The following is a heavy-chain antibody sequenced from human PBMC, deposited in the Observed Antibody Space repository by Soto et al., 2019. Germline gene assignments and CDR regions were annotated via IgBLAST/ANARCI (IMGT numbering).Heavy chain of an antibody. CDR2: IYYSGST. D-gene: IGHD6-19*01. J-gene: IGHJ4*02. CDR1: GGSVSSGSYY. Sequence: QAQLQESGPGLVKPSETLSLTCTVSGGSVSSGSYYWSWIRQPPGKGLEWIGHIYYSGSTNYNPSLKSRVTMSLDTSKNQFSLKLSSVNAADTAVYYCARIKLDSSGWWFDYWGQGTLVTVSS. CDR3: ARIKLDSSGWWFDY. V-gene: IGHV4-61*01.